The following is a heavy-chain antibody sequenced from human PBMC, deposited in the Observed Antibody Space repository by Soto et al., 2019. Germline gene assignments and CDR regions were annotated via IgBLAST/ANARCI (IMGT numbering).Heavy chain of an antibody. J-gene: IGHJ4*02. Sequence: GGSLRLSCAASGFTFSSYSMNWVRQAPGKGLEWVSSISSSSSYIYYADSVKGRFTISRDNAKNSLYLQMNSLRAEDTAVYYCARAKLRGSSSPFDYWGQGTLVTVSS. CDR3: ARAKLRGSSSPFDY. D-gene: IGHD6-6*01. CDR2: ISSSSSYI. V-gene: IGHV3-21*01. CDR1: GFTFSSYS.